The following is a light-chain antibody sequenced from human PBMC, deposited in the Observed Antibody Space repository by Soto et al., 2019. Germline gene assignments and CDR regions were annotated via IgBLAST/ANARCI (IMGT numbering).Light chain of an antibody. CDR1: QSLSAF. Sequence: EIVLTQSPGTLSLSPGERATLSCRASQSLSAFLAWYQQQPGQAPRLLIYGASTRATGIPDRFSGSGSGTDFTLTISRLEPEDFAVYYCQQYGSSPTFGQGTRLEIK. CDR3: QQYGSSPT. V-gene: IGKV3-20*01. J-gene: IGKJ5*01. CDR2: GAS.